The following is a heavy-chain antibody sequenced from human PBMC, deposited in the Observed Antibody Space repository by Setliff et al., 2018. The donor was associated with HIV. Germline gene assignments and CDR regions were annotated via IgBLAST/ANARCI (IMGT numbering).Heavy chain of an antibody. J-gene: IGHJ4*02. CDR1: NYSISSGHY. CDR3: ARVGYHGSGRYSFDY. CDR2: IYHVGRA. D-gene: IGHD3-10*01. Sequence: SETLSLTCTISNYSISSGHYWGWIRQSPGKGLEWIGNIYHVGRAFYSPSLESRVSISVDTSKNQFSLNLSSVTAAETAVYYCARVGYHGSGRYSFDYWGQGTLVTVS. V-gene: IGHV4-38-2*02.